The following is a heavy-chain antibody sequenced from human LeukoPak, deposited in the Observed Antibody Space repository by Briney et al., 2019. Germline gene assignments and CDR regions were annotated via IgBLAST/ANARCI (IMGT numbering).Heavy chain of an antibody. J-gene: IGHJ4*02. Sequence: GGSLRLSCEASGFTFSTYWMKWVRQAPGKGLEWVANIKQDGSQKYYVDSVKGRFIISRDNAKNSLYLQMNSLRAEDTAVYYCAREGTYGNYRASGDYWAREPWSPSPQ. V-gene: IGHV3-7*03. CDR1: GFTFSTYW. D-gene: IGHD4-23*01. CDR3: AREGTYGNYRASGDY. CDR2: IKQDGSQK.